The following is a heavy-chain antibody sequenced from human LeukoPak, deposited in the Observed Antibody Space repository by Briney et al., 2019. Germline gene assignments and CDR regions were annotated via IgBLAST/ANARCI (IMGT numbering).Heavy chain of an antibody. D-gene: IGHD3-16*01. CDR2: IRSKAYGGTT. J-gene: IGHJ4*02. CDR1: GFTFGDYA. V-gene: IGHV3-49*04. CDR3: TRKGGPTLDY. Sequence: GGSLRLSCTDSGFTFGDYAMSWVRQAPGKGREWVGFIRSKAYGGTTEYAASVKGRFTISRDDSKSIAYLQMNSLKTEETAVYYCTRKGGPTLDYWGQGTLVTVSS.